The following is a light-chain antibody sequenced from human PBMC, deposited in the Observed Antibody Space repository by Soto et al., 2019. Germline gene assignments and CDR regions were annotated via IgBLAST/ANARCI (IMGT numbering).Light chain of an antibody. Sequence: DIQMTQSPSSQSASVGDRVTITCRASQSINSYLNWYQQKPGKAPKLLIYAASSLQSGVPSRFSGSGSGTDFTLTITSLQPDDFATYYCQQSFSTPRTFGQGTRADI. V-gene: IGKV1-39*01. CDR3: QQSFSTPRT. CDR2: AAS. J-gene: IGKJ1*01. CDR1: QSINSY.